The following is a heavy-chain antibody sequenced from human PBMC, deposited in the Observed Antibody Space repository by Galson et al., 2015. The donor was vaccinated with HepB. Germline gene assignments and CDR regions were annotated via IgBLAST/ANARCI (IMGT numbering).Heavy chain of an antibody. CDR3: ARGYCSGKTCSVDFDL. CDR2: IYPNDFET. Sequence: QSGAEVKKPGESLRISCKGSGYRFINNWIGWVRQRPGKGLEWIGIIYPNDFETKYSPSFQGQVSFSVDKSLSTAYLQWSSLKASDTATYYCARGYCSGKTCSVDFDLWGHGTLVTVSS. J-gene: IGHJ4*01. CDR1: GYRFINNW. V-gene: IGHV5-51*03. D-gene: IGHD2-15*01.